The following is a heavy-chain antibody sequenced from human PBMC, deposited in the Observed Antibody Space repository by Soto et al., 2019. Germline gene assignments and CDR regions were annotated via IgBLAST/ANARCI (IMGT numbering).Heavy chain of an antibody. V-gene: IGHV1-46*01. CDR3: ARGHRSTWYEVEK. D-gene: IGHD6-13*01. CDR1: GYIFTCSY. CDR2: INPSGDRA. Sequence: ASVXVSCKASGYIFTCSYIHWVRLAPGQGLEWMGGINPSGDRATYPQKFLGRVTLIRDTSQSTVEMELSSLRSEDTALYFCARGHRSTWYEVEKWGQGTQVTVYS. J-gene: IGHJ4*02.